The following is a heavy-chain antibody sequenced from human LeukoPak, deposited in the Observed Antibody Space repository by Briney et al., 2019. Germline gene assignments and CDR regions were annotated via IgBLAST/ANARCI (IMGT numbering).Heavy chain of an antibody. CDR2: IYYSGST. CDR3: ARKEDKEFDY. Sequence: SETLSLTCSVSGGSVSSYYWSWIRQSPGKGLEWIGSIYYSGSTYYNPSLKSRVTISVDTSKNQFSLKLSSVTAADTAVYYCARKEDKEFDYWGQGTLVTVSS. CDR1: GGSVSSYY. V-gene: IGHV4-59*05. D-gene: IGHD2-15*01. J-gene: IGHJ4*02.